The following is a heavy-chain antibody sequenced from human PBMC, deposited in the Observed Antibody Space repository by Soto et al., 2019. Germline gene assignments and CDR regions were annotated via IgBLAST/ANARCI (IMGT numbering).Heavy chain of an antibody. CDR3: ARDILHDYGDHDYYYYGMDV. D-gene: IGHD4-17*01. CDR2: IWYDGSNK. V-gene: IGHV3-33*01. J-gene: IGHJ6*02. Sequence: QVQLVESGGGVVQPGRSLRLSCAASGFTFSSYGMHWVRQAPGKGLEWVAVIWYDGSNKYYADSVKGRFTISRDNSKNTLYLQMNSLRAEDTAVYYCARDILHDYGDHDYYYYGMDVWGQGTTVTVSS. CDR1: GFTFSSYG.